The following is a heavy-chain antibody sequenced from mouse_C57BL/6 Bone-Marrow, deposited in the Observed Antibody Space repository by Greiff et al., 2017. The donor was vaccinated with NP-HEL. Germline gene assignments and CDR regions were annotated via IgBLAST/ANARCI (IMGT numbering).Heavy chain of an antibody. J-gene: IGHJ4*01. CDR1: GFTFSSYG. CDR3: ARQRGSASIYYYGSSYIMDY. V-gene: IGHV5-6*01. D-gene: IGHD1-1*01. CDR2: ISSGGSYT. Sequence: EVQRVESGGDLVKPGGSLKLSCAASGFTFSSYGMSWVRQTPDKRLEWVATISSGGSYTYYPDSVKGRFTISRDNAKNTLYLQMSSLKSEDTAMYYCARQRGSASIYYYGSSYIMDYWGQGTSVTVSS.